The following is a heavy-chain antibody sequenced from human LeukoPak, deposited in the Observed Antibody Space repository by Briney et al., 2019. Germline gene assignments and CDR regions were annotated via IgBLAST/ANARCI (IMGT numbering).Heavy chain of an antibody. Sequence: GGSLRLSCAASGFTFSSYSMNWVRQAPGKGLEWVSSISSSSSYIYYADSVKGRFTISRDNAKNSLYLQMNSLRAEDTAVYYCARELGYSGVFDYWGQGTLVTVSS. V-gene: IGHV3-21*01. J-gene: IGHJ4*02. D-gene: IGHD2-15*01. CDR1: GFTFSSYS. CDR2: ISSSSSYI. CDR3: ARELGYSGVFDY.